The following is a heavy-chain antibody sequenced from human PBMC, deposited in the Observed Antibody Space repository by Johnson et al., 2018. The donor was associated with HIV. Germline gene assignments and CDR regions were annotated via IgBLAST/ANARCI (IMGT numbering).Heavy chain of an antibody. CDR3: ARDLGWLQSGDAFDI. V-gene: IGHV3-11*04. CDR1: GFTFSDYY. J-gene: IGHJ3*02. D-gene: IGHD5-24*01. CDR2: ISSSGSTI. Sequence: QVQLVESGGGLVKPGGSLRLSCAASGFTFSDYYMSWIRQAPGKGLEWVSNISSSGSTIYYADSVKGRFTISRDNSKNTLYLQMNSLRVEDTAVYYCARDLGWLQSGDAFDIWGQGTMVTVSS.